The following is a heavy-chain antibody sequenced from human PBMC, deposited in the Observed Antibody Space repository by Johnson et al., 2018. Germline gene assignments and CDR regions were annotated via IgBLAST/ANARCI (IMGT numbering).Heavy chain of an antibody. D-gene: IGHD2/OR15-2a*01. Sequence: VQLVQSGGGVVQPGRSLRLSCAASGFTFSNYAMSWVRQAPGQGLEWVSGISGYATSPYYAYSVKGRFTMYRDNSSNTLYLQMNSLKVDDTAVYYCARVVIVRGHYYMDVGGKGTTVTVSS. CDR1: GFTFSNYA. CDR2: ISGYATSP. J-gene: IGHJ6*03. CDR3: ARVVIVRGHYYMDV. V-gene: IGHV3-23*04.